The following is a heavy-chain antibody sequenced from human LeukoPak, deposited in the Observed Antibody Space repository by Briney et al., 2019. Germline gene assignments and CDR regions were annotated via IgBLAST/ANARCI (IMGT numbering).Heavy chain of an antibody. CDR1: GFTVSSNY. V-gene: IGHV3-53*01. D-gene: IGHD6-19*01. J-gene: IGHJ6*03. CDR2: IYGGGST. Sequence: GGSLRLSCAASGFTVSSNYMSWVRQAPGKGLEWVSVIYGGGSTYYADSVKGRFTISRDNSKNTLYLQMNSLRAEDTAVYYCARVQSVAVAGTFYYYYYMDVWGKGTTVTISS. CDR3: ARVQSVAVAGTFYYYYYMDV.